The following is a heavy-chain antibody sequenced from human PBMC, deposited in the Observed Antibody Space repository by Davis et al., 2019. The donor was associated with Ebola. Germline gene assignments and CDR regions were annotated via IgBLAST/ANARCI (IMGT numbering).Heavy chain of an antibody. Sequence: ASVKVSCKASGYTFTGYYMHWVRQAPGQGLEWMGWINPNSGGTNYAQKFQGRVTMTRDTSISTAYMELSRLRSDDTAVYYCARGCDFWSGYYQSDYYYYMDVWGKGTTVTVSS. V-gene: IGHV1-2*02. CDR2: INPNSGGT. J-gene: IGHJ6*03. D-gene: IGHD3-3*01. CDR1: GYTFTGYY. CDR3: ARGCDFWSGYYQSDYYYYMDV.